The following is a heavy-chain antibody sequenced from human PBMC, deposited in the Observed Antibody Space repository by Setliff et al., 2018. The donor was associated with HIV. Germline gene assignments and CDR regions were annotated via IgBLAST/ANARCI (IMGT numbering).Heavy chain of an antibody. CDR1: GYTFTSYA. CDR2: VNADNGNT. CDR3: AREGQWLA. Sequence: ASVKVSGKASGYTFTSYALHWVRQAPGQRLEWMGWVNADNGNTKYSEKFQGRVTITRDTAASTVYMELSSLKSEDTAVYYCAREGQWLAWGQGTLVTVSS. J-gene: IGHJ5*02. V-gene: IGHV1-3*01. D-gene: IGHD6-19*01.